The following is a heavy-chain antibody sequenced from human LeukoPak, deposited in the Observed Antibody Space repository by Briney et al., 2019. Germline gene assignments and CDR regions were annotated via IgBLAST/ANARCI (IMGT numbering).Heavy chain of an antibody. Sequence: SETLSLTCAVYGGSFSGYYWSWIRQPPGKGLEWIGEINHSGSTNYNPSLKSRVTISVDTSKNQFSLKLSSVTAADTAVYYCASGMTTLPNWGQGTLVTVSS. CDR1: GGSFSGYY. V-gene: IGHV4-34*01. CDR2: INHSGST. D-gene: IGHD4-17*01. CDR3: ASGMTTLPN. J-gene: IGHJ4*02.